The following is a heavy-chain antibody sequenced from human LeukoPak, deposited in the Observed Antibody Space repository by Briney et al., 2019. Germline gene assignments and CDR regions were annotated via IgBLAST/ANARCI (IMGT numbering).Heavy chain of an antibody. CDR1: GGSISSYY. D-gene: IGHD3-10*01. CDR2: IYTSGST. V-gene: IGHV4-4*07. Sequence: SETLSLTCTVSGGSISSYYWSWIRQPAGKGLEWIGRIYTSGSTNYNPSLKSRVTMSVDTSKNQFSLKLSSVTAADTAVYYCARARGSPDHYYYYMDVWGKGTTVTVSS. CDR3: ARARGSPDHYYYYMDV. J-gene: IGHJ6*03.